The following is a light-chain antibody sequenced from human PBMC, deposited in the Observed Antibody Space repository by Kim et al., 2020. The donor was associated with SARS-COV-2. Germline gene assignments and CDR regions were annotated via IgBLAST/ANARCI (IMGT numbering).Light chain of an antibody. CDR2: STN. CDR3: VLYLGNGIWV. CDR1: SGSVSTNYY. V-gene: IGLV8-61*01. Sequence: QTVVTQEPSFSVSPGGTVTLTCALTSGSVSTNYYPTWYQQTPGQAPRTLIYSTNTRSSGVPDRFSGSILGNKAALTITGAQADDESDYYCVLYLGNGIWVFGGGAQLT. J-gene: IGLJ3*02.